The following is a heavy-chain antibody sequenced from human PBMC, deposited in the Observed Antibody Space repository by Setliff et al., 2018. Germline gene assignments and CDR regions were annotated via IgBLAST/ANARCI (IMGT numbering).Heavy chain of an antibody. D-gene: IGHD3-16*01. CDR1: GGSISSRSYY. J-gene: IGHJ4*02. CDR2: IYYNGNT. CDR3: ARVRVVQGYYEFDY. V-gene: IGHV4-39*07. Sequence: SETLSLTCTVSGGSISSRSYYWGWIRQPPGKGLEWIGNIYYNGNTNKNPSLKSRVTISVDTSRDQFSLRLSSVTAADTAMYYCARVRVVQGYYEFDYWGQGTLVTVSS.